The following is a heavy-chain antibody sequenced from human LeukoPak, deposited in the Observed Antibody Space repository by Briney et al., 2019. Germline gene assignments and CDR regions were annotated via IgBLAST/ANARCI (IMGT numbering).Heavy chain of an antibody. CDR3: ARGNILTGYCFDF. V-gene: IGHV4-34*01. Sequence: SETLSLTCAVYGVSITGYYWSWIRQTPGRGLEWVGEIHYTGATSYNPSLKSRATISTDTSKNQFSLRLSSVTAADTAVYYCARGNILTGYCFDFWGQGALVTVSS. CDR2: IHYTGAT. J-gene: IGHJ4*02. D-gene: IGHD3-9*01. CDR1: GVSITGYY.